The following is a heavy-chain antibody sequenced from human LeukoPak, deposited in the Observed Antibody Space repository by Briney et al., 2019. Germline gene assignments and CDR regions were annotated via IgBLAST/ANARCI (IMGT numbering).Heavy chain of an antibody. CDR2: ISYDGSDK. V-gene: IGHV3-30*03. J-gene: IGHJ3*02. Sequence: GRSLRLSCAASGFTFSNYGMHWVRQAPGKGLEWVAVISYDGSDKYYADSVKGRFTISRDNSKNTLYLQMNSLRTEDTAVYYCARDRSYYGVDAFDIWGQGTMVTVSS. CDR3: ARDRSYYGVDAFDI. CDR1: GFTFSNYG. D-gene: IGHD3-10*01.